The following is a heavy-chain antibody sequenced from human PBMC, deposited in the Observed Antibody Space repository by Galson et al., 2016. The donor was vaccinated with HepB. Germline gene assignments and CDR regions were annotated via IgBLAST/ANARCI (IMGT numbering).Heavy chain of an antibody. CDR2: SYGDGST. V-gene: IGHV3-53*01. J-gene: IGHJ6*02. CDR3: ARDPGFRNGMNV. CDR1: GFTFSSHW. Sequence: LRLSCAASGFTFSSHWLSWVRQAPGKGLEWPPVSYGDGSTYYAESVRGRFTISRDNSKNSVFLQMNNLRAEDTAVYYCARDPGFRNGMNVWGQGTTVTVSS.